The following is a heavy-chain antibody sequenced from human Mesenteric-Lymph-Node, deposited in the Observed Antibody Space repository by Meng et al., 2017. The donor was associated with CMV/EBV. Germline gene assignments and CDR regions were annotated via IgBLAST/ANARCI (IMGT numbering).Heavy chain of an antibody. D-gene: IGHD5-12*01. CDR3: ARGGDVVGTIVDFDY. Sequence: ASVKVSCKASGYTFTDYFIHWVRQAPGQGLEWMGWINPKSGGTKFPQKFQGRVTMTRDTSVSTAYMDLYSLRFDDTAVYYCARGGDVVGTIVDFDYWGQGTLVTVSS. CDR2: INPKSGGT. CDR1: GYTFTDYF. J-gene: IGHJ4*02. V-gene: IGHV1-2*02.